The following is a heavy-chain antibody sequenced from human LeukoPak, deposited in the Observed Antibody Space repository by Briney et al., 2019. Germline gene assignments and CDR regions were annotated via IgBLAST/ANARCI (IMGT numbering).Heavy chain of an antibody. CDR2: INRDGSQK. CDR1: GFSLSAYW. J-gene: IGHJ4*02. V-gene: IGHV3-7*01. CDR3: ARDYEQLVDY. Sequence: GGSLRLSCAASGFSLSAYWMTWVRQAPGKGLEWVANINRDGSQKNHVDSVKGRFTISRDNAKNSLYLQMNSLTAEDTAVYYCARDYEQLVDYWGQGTLVTVSS. D-gene: IGHD6-6*01.